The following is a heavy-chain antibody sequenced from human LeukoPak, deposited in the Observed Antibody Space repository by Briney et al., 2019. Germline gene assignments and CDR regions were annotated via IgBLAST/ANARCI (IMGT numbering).Heavy chain of an antibody. CDR1: GGSISTYY. Sequence: PSETLSPTCTVSGGSISTYYWSWIRQPPGKGLEWIGYIYYSGSTNYNPSLKSRVTISIDTSNNQFSLKLTSVTAADTAVYYCARDPFNWGSDYYGMDVWGQGTTVTVSS. CDR2: IYYSGST. J-gene: IGHJ6*02. CDR3: ARDPFNWGSDYYGMDV. D-gene: IGHD7-27*01. V-gene: IGHV4-59*01.